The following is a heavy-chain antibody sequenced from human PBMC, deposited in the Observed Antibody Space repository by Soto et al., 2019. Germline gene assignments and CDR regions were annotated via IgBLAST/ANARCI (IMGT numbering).Heavy chain of an antibody. CDR1: GGSFSCYY. D-gene: IGHD3-3*01. V-gene: IGHV4-34*01. Sequence: PSETLSLTCAVYGGSFSCYYWSWIRQPPGKGLEWIGEINHSGSTNYNPSLKSRVTISVDTSKNQFSLKLSSVTAADTAVYYCARASXDFWSGYYMRGRREFDYWGQGTLVTVSS. CDR2: INHSGST. J-gene: IGHJ4*02. CDR3: ARASXDFWSGYYMRGRREFDY.